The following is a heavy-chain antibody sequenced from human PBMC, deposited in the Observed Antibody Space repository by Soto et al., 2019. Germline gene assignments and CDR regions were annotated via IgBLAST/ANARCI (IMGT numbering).Heavy chain of an antibody. CDR3: AGDRVAYCDGECPRPFDL. CDR1: GGTFSSYA. V-gene: IGHV1-69*12. J-gene: IGHJ5*01. CDR2: IIPIFSTA. Sequence: QVQLVQSGAEVKKPGSSVKVSCNASGGTFSSYAISWLRQAPGQGLEWMGGIIPIFSTAHYEQKFQGRVTITAEESTSTAYMELSSLRSEDTAVYYCAGDRVAYCDGECPRPFDLWGQGTLVTVSS. D-gene: IGHD2-21*01.